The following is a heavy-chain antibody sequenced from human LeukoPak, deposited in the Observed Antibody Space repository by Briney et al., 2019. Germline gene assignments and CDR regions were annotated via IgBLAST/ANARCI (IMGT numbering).Heavy chain of an antibody. CDR1: GFRFSSYA. D-gene: IGHD3-10*01. Sequence: GGSLRLSCEASGFRFSSYAMSWVRQAPGKGLEWVSGISSDAGTDYADSVKGRFTISRDNSKNTVYMQMNSLKTEDTAVYYCTTDYYGSAWGQGTLVTVSS. J-gene: IGHJ5*02. CDR3: TTDYYGSA. CDR2: ISSDAGT. V-gene: IGHV3-23*01.